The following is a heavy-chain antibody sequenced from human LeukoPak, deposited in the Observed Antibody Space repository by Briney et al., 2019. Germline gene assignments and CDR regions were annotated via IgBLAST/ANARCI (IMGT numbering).Heavy chain of an antibody. J-gene: IGHJ4*02. Sequence: PGGSLRLSCAASGFTFSSYGMHWVRQAPGKGLEWVAFIRYDGSNKYYADSVKGRFTISRDNSKNTLYLQMNSLRAEDTAVYYCAKADSVDYYDSSGYHLQAAMFDYWGQGTLVTVSS. CDR1: GFTFSSYG. CDR2: IRYDGSNK. V-gene: IGHV3-30*02. CDR3: AKADSVDYYDSSGYHLQAAMFDY. D-gene: IGHD3-22*01.